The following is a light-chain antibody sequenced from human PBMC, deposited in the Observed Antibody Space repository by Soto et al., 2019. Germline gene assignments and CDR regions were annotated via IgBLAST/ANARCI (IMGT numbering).Light chain of an antibody. CDR1: QRVSGW. Sequence: DIQMTQSPSTLSASVGDTGTVTCRASQRVSGWLAWYQQKPGEAPKLLIYDASALPRRVPSRFSGSGSGTKFTLTIASLQPDDFATYYCQQYETFSGTFGPGTKVDIK. J-gene: IGKJ1*01. CDR3: QQYETFSGT. CDR2: DAS. V-gene: IGKV1-5*01.